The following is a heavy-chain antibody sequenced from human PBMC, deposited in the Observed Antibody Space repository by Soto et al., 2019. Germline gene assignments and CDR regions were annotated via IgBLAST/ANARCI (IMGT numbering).Heavy chain of an antibody. CDR1: GGTFSSYA. Sequence: QVQLVQSGAEVKKPGSSVKVSCKASGGTFSSYAISWVRQAPGQGLAWMGGIIPIFGTADYARKFQGRATITADESTSPGNMELSSLRSEDPAVYYCASHYDSSGYYSRGLDYWGQGTLVTVSS. D-gene: IGHD3-22*01. V-gene: IGHV1-69*12. CDR3: ASHYDSSGYYSRGLDY. J-gene: IGHJ4*02. CDR2: IIPIFGTA.